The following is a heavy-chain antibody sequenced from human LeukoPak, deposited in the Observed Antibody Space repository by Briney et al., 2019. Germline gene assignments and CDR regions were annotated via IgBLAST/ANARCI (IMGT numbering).Heavy chain of an antibody. CDR1: GYIFTNYG. V-gene: IGHV1-18*01. CDR3: ARVEGPSIFGVIDY. D-gene: IGHD3-3*01. CDR2: ISVYNGDT. Sequence: ASVKVSCKASGYIFTNYGISWVRQAPGQGLEWMGWISVYNGDTNYAQKLQGRVTMTTDTSTSTAYMEVRSLRSDDTAVYFCARVEGPSIFGVIDYWGQGTLVTISS. J-gene: IGHJ4*02.